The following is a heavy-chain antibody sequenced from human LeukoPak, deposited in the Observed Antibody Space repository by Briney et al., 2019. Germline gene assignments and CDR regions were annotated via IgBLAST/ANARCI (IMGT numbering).Heavy chain of an antibody. CDR2: ITDSGGAT. CDR3: AKAYTRSWYAAFDI. D-gene: IGHD6-13*01. V-gene: IGHV3-23*01. J-gene: IGHJ3*02. CDR1: GFTFSSYA. Sequence: GGSLRLSCAASGFTFSSYAISWVRQAPGKGLEWVSAITDSGGATYYADSVKGRFTISRDNSKNTLYLQMNSLRGDDTAIYYCAKAYTRSWYAAFDIWGQGTMVTISS.